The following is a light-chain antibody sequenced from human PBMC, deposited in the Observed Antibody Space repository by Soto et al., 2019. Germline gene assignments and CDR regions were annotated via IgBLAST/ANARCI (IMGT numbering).Light chain of an antibody. V-gene: IGKV1-5*03. J-gene: IGKJ1*01. CDR2: KAS. CDR1: QSISSW. Sequence: DIQMTQSPSTLSASVGDRVTITCRASQSISSWLAWYQQKPGTAPKLLIYKASTLQSVVPSRFSGSGSGTEFPLTISRLQADDSATYYCQEYNDNWTFGQGTKVEIK. CDR3: QEYNDNWT.